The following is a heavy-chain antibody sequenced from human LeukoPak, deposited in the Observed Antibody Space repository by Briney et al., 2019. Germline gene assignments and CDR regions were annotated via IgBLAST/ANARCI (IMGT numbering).Heavy chain of an antibody. J-gene: IGHJ2*01. D-gene: IGHD3-3*01. CDR1: GFTFSSYA. CDR3: AKPPYYDFWSGTDWYFDL. Sequence: GGSLRLSCAASGFTFSSYAMSWVRQAPGKGLEWVSAISGSGGSTYYADSVKGRFTISRDNSKNTLYLQMNSLRAEDTAVYYCAKPPYYDFWSGTDWYFDLWGRGTLVTVSS. CDR2: ISGSGGST. V-gene: IGHV3-23*01.